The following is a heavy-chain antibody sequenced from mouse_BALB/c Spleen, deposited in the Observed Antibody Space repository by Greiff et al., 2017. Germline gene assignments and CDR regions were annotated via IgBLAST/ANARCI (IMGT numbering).Heavy chain of an antibody. CDR1: EYEFPSHD. Sequence: DVMLVESGGGLVQPGESLKLSCESNEYEFPSHDMSWVRKTPEKRLELVAAINSDGGSTYYPDTMERRFIISRDNTKKTLYLQMSSLKSEDTAMYYCARRELLPMDYWGQGTSVTVSS. CDR3: ARRELLPMDY. CDR2: INSDGGST. J-gene: IGHJ4*01. D-gene: IGHD1-1*01. V-gene: IGHV5-2*03.